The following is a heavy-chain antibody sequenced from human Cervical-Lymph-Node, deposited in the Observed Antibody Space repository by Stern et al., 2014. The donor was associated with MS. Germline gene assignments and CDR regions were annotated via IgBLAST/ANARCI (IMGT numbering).Heavy chain of an antibody. CDR2: IYQSGTT. D-gene: IGHD2-21*01. J-gene: IGHJ6*02. V-gene: IGHV4-4*02. Sequence: QVQLQESGPGLVKPSGTLSLTCAVSGGSISNSDWWSWVRQPPGKGLEWIGEIYQSGTTNYNPSLKSRVTISLDKSKNYFSLKLNSVTAADTAVYYCARFRSISGYGMDVWGQGTTVTVSS. CDR1: GGSISNSDW. CDR3: ARFRSISGYGMDV.